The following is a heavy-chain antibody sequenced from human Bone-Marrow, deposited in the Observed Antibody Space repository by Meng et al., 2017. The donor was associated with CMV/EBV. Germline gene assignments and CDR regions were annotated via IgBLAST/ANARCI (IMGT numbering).Heavy chain of an antibody. CDR1: GYTFTSYG. J-gene: IGHJ6*02. CDR2: ISAYNGNT. D-gene: IGHD2-15*01. V-gene: IGHV1-18*01. CDR3: ARDGPNCSGGSCYHAHYYGLDV. Sequence: ASVKVSCKASGYTFTSYGISWVRQAPGQGLEWMGWISAYNGNTNYAQKLQGRVTMTTDTPTSTAYMELRSLRSDDTAVYYCARDGPNCSGGSCYHAHYYGLDVWGQGTTVTVSS.